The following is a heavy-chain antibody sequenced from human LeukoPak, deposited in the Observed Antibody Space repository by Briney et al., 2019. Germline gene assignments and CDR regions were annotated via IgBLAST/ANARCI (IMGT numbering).Heavy chain of an antibody. CDR2: INSNRGGT. CDR1: GYTFTNYY. Sequence: ASVTVSCKASGYTFTNYYIHWVRQAPGQGLEWMGWINSNRGGTNYAQKFQGRVTMTRDTSISTAYMELRSVRSDDTAVYYCASDHGDDAFDIWGPGTMVTVSS. V-gene: IGHV1-2*02. J-gene: IGHJ3*02. D-gene: IGHD3-3*01. CDR3: ASDHGDDAFDI.